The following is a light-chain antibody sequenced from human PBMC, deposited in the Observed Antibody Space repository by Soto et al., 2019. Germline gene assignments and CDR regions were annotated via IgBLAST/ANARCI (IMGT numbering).Light chain of an antibody. CDR2: SNN. CDR3: AAWDDSLNGYV. Sequence: QSVLTQPPSASGTPGQRVTISCSGSSSNIGSNTGNWYQQLPGTAPKLLTYSNNQRPSGVPDRFSGSKSGTSASLAISGLQSEDEADYYCAAWDDSLNGYVFGTGTKLTVL. CDR1: SSNIGSNT. V-gene: IGLV1-44*01. J-gene: IGLJ1*01.